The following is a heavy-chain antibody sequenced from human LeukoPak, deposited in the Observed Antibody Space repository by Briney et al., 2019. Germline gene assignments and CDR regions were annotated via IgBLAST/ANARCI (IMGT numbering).Heavy chain of an antibody. D-gene: IGHD4-17*01. CDR1: GFTFSSYA. CDR3: AKGTTVTTGPFFNWFDP. Sequence: PGGSLRLSCAASGFTFSSYAMSWVRQAPGKGLEWVSAISGSGGSTYYADPVKGRFTISRDNSKNTLYLQMNSLRAEDTAVYYCAKGTTVTTGPFFNWFDPWGQGTLVTVSS. V-gene: IGHV3-23*01. CDR2: ISGSGGST. J-gene: IGHJ5*02.